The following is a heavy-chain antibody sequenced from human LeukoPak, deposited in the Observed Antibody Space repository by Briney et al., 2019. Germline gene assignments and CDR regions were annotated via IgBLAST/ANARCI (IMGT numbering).Heavy chain of an antibody. CDR3: VRRFVGYDSSWGASDI. CDR1: GGSFSGYY. J-gene: IGHJ3*02. D-gene: IGHD3-22*01. CDR2: INHSGST. V-gene: IGHV4-34*01. Sequence: SETLSLTCAVYGGSFSGYYWSWIRQPPGKGLEWIGEINHSGSTNYNPSLKSRVTISVDTSKNQFSLKLTSVTAADTAVYYCVRRFVGYDSSWGASDIWGQGTMVTVSS.